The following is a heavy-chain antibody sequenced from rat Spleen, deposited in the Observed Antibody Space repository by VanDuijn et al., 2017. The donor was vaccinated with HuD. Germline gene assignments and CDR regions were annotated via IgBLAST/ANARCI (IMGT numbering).Heavy chain of an antibody. V-gene: IGHV3-1*01. CDR3: ARSGGQFPYYYVMDA. Sequence: EVQLQESGPGLVKPSQSLSLTCSVTGYSITSNYWGWIRKFPGNKMEWMGYISYSGSTSYNPSLKSRISITRDTSKNQFFLQLNSVTTEDTATYYCARSGGQFPYYYVMDAWGQGASVTVSS. CDR1: GYSITSNY. J-gene: IGHJ4*01. CDR2: ISYSGST. D-gene: IGHD4-2*01.